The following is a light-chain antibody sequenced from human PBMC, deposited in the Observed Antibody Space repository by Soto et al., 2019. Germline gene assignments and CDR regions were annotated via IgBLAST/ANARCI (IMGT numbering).Light chain of an antibody. J-gene: IGKJ1*01. Sequence: DIQMTQSPSTLSASVGDRVTITCRASQTVNSWLAWYQQKPGKVPKLLIYDASSLEDGVPSRFSGSGSGTEFALTISSLQPDDFATYYCQHYNSYPWTFGQGTKVEIK. V-gene: IGKV1-5*01. CDR2: DAS. CDR3: QHYNSYPWT. CDR1: QTVNSW.